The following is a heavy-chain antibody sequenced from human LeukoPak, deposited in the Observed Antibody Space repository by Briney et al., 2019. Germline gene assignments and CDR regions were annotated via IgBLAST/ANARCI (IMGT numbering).Heavy chain of an antibody. CDR2: IYYSGST. Sequence: SETLSLTCTVSGGSISSYYWSWIRQPPGKGLEWIGYIYYSGSTNYNPSLKSRVTIPVDTSKNQFSLKLSSVTAADTAVYYCARDRYYYGSGFYYMDVWGKGTTVTVSS. CDR3: ARDRYYYGSGFYYMDV. D-gene: IGHD3-10*01. J-gene: IGHJ6*03. V-gene: IGHV4-59*01. CDR1: GGSISSYY.